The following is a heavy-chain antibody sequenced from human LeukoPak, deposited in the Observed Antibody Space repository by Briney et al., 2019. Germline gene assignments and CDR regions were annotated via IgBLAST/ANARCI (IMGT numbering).Heavy chain of an antibody. CDR2: INPNSVVA. CDR3: ARVGWAAPRVHFDS. Sequence: ASVGVSGKASGYTFTDYYIHWWTQAPGQRREGRGWINPNSVVAHYAQKLHGWVTITRDTAIRTGYMGLSRLRSDDTAVYYCARVGWAAPRVHFDSWGQGTLLTASS. CDR1: GYTFTDYY. V-gene: IGHV1-2*04. D-gene: IGHD6-25*01. J-gene: IGHJ4*02.